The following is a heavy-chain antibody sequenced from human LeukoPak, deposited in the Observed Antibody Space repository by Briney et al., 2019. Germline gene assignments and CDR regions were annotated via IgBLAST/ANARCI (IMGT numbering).Heavy chain of an antibody. D-gene: IGHD2-2*01. Sequence: ASVKVSCKASGYTFISYDINWVRQATGQGLEWMGWMNPNSGNTGYAQKFQGRVTITRNTSISTAYMELSSLRSEDTAVYYCARERKGTCSSTSCSGWFDPWGQGTLVTVSS. V-gene: IGHV1-8*03. CDR3: ARERKGTCSSTSCSGWFDP. J-gene: IGHJ5*02. CDR2: MNPNSGNT. CDR1: GYTFISYD.